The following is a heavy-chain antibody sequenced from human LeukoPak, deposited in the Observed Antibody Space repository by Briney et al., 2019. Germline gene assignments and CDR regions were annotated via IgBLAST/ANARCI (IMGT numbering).Heavy chain of an antibody. CDR2: INPNSGGT. CDR3: ARSALVDQENDY. D-gene: IGHD2-2*01. CDR1: GYTFTGYY. Sequence: ASVKVSCKASGYTFTGYYMHWVRQAPGQGLEWMGWINPNSGGTNYAQKFQGRVTMTRDTSISTAYMELSRLRSDDTAVYYCARSALVDQENDYWGQGTLVTVSS. V-gene: IGHV1-2*02. J-gene: IGHJ4*02.